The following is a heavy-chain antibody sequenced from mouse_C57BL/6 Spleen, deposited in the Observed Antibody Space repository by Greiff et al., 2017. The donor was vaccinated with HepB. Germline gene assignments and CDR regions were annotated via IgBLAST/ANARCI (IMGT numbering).Heavy chain of an antibody. CDR2: INYDGSST. V-gene: IGHV5-16*01. J-gene: IGHJ4*01. D-gene: IGHD1-1*02. CDR1: GFTFSDYY. CDR3: AREDYDYYAMDY. Sequence: DVKLVESEGGLVQPGSSMKLSCTASGFTFSDYYMAWVRQVPEKGLEWVANINYDGSSTYYLDSLKSRFIISRDNAKNILYLQMSSLKSDDTATYYCAREDYDYYAMDYWGQGTSVTVSS.